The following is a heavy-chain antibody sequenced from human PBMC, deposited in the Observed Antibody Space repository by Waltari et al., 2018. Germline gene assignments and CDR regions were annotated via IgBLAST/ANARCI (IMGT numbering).Heavy chain of an antibody. CDR3: ARPMVRGSSYWFDP. J-gene: IGHJ5*02. Sequence: QLQLQESGPGLVKPSETLSLTCTVSGGSISSSSYYCGWIRQPPGTGLAWIGSINYSGRSYENKSLKSRVTITVDTSKNQFSLKRSSVTAADTAVYYCARPMVRGSSYWFDPWGQGTLVTVSS. D-gene: IGHD3-10*01. V-gene: IGHV4-39*07. CDR1: GGSISSSSYY. CDR2: INYSGRS.